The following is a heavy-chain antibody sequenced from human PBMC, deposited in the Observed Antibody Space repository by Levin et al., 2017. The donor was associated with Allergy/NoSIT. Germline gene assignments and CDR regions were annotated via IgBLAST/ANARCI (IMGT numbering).Heavy chain of an antibody. CDR2: IKSKTDGGTT. D-gene: IGHD5-24*01. Sequence: GGSLRLSCAASGFTFSNAWMSWVRQAPGKGLEWVGRIKSKTDGGTTDYAAPVKGRFTISRDDSKNTLYLQMNSLKTEDTAVYYCTTDDGRDGYNYWPGSLTQYYYGMDVWGQGTTVTVSS. V-gene: IGHV3-15*01. CDR1: GFTFSNAW. CDR3: TTDDGRDGYNYWPGSLTQYYYGMDV. J-gene: IGHJ6*02.